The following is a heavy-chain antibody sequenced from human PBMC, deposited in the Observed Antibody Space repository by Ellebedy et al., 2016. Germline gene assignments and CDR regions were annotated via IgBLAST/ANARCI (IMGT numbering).Heavy chain of an antibody. CDR2: IDGDGRGA. CDR1: GFTFSSCS. J-gene: IGHJ4*02. Sequence: GGPLRLSCTASGFTFSSCSMGWVRQAPGKGLEWVSSIDGDGRGAYYTDSVKGRFTTSRDNSRDTMYLQMNSLRADDTATYYCTKGGSASRLVDYWGQGTLVTVSS. V-gene: IGHV3-23*01. D-gene: IGHD1-26*01. CDR3: TKGGSASRLVDY.